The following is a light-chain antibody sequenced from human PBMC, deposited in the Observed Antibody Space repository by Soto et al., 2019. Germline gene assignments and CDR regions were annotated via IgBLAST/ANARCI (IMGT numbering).Light chain of an antibody. CDR2: EVS. V-gene: IGLV2-23*02. CDR3: CSYAGRTTPYV. CDR1: SSDVGSYNL. Sequence: QSVLTQPASVSGSPGQSITISCTGTSSDVGSYNLVSWYQHHPGKAPKLMIYEVSERPSGVSNRFSCSKSGNTASLTISGLQAEDEADYYCCSYAGRTTPYVFGTGTKLTVL. J-gene: IGLJ1*01.